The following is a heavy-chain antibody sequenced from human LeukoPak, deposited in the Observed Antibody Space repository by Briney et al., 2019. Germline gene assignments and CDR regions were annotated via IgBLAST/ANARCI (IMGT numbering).Heavy chain of an antibody. Sequence: SETPSLTCAVYGGSFSGDYWSWIRQPPGKGLEWIGEIHHSGSTNYNPSLKSRVTISVDTSKNQFSLKLTSVTAADTAVYYCARGSSLAAAGTGYSFDYWGQGTQVTVSS. J-gene: IGHJ4*02. V-gene: IGHV4-34*01. CDR3: ARGSSLAAAGTGYSFDY. D-gene: IGHD6-13*01. CDR2: IHHSGST. CDR1: GGSFSGDY.